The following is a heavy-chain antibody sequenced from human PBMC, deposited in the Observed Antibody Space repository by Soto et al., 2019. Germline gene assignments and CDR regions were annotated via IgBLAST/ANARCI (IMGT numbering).Heavy chain of an antibody. CDR2: ISDGGGST. V-gene: IGHV3-23*01. J-gene: IGHJ6*02. CDR3: ARDLKGPQVKIAAAGTNYYYGMDV. Sequence: GGSLRLSCAASGFTFSSYAMSWVRQAPGKGLEWVSAISDGGGSTYYADSVKGRFTISRDNSKNTLYLQMNSLRAEDTAVYYCARDLKGPQVKIAAAGTNYYYGMDVWGQGTTVTVSS. CDR1: GFTFSSYA. D-gene: IGHD6-13*01.